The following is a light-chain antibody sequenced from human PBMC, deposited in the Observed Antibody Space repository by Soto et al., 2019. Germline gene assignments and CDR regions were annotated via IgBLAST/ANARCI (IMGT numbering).Light chain of an antibody. CDR3: QQYNNWPRGT. CDR2: GAS. V-gene: IGKV3-15*01. Sequence: EIVLTQSPGTLSWSPGERATLFCRASQSVSGSFLAWYQQKPGQPPRLLIYGASTRATGIPARFSGSGSGTEFTLTISSLQSEDFAVYYCQQYNNWPRGTFGQGTKVDIK. CDR1: QSVSGS. J-gene: IGKJ1*01.